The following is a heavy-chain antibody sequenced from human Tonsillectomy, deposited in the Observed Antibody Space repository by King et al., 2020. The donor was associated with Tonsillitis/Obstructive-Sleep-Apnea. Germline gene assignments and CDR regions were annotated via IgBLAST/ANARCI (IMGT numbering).Heavy chain of an antibody. D-gene: IGHD3-10*01. CDR3: VSNRPGDGMDV. J-gene: IGHJ6*02. CDR2: ISTSSSYT. V-gene: IGHV3-11*06. Sequence: QLVQSGGGLVKPGGSLRLSCSASEFTFSAYYMYWIRQAPGKGLEWVAYISTSSSYTNYADAVKGRFTISRDDAKNSLYLQMNSLRAEDTAVYYCVSNRPGDGMDVWGQGTTVTVSS. CDR1: EFTFSAYY.